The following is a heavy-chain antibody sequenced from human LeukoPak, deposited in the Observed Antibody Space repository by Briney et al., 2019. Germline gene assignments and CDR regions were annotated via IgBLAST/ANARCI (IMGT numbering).Heavy chain of an antibody. Sequence: SETLSLTCTVPGGSISSGSYYWSWIRQPAGQELEWIGRIYTSGSTHYNPSLKSRVTISVDTSKNQFSLNLNSVTAADTAVYYCARAVGSSESNWFDPWGQGTLATVSS. J-gene: IGHJ5*02. CDR2: IYTSGST. D-gene: IGHD6-19*01. CDR3: ARAVGSSESNWFDP. CDR1: GGSISSGSYY. V-gene: IGHV4-61*02.